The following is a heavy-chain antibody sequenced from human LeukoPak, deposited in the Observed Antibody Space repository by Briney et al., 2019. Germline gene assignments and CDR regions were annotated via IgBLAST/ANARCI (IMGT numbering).Heavy chain of an antibody. Sequence: GGSLRLSCAASGFTFSTYTMNWVRQAPGKGLEWISYIISSSSTIYYADSVRGRFAISRDNAKNSLYLQMNSLRAEDTAVYYCARDRSASYLDYWGQGTLVTVSS. CDR1: GFTFSTYT. V-gene: IGHV3-48*01. J-gene: IGHJ4*02. CDR2: IISSSSTI. D-gene: IGHD3-3*01. CDR3: ARDRSASYLDY.